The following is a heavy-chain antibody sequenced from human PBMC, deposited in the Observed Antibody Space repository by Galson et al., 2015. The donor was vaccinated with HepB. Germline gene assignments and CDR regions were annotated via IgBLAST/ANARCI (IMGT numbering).Heavy chain of an antibody. D-gene: IGHD2-2*01. V-gene: IGHV5-10-1*01. Sequence: QSGAEVKTPGESLKISCQGSAYNFANFYISWVRQVPGKGLEWMARIDPSDSHITYSPSFQGHVTLSVDTSSNTVFLQWRSLRASDTAIYYCARHYTFCSSSSCYPSGLDVWGQGTTLTVSS. J-gene: IGHJ6*02. CDR1: AYNFANFY. CDR3: ARHYTFCSSSSCYPSGLDV. CDR2: IDPSDSHI.